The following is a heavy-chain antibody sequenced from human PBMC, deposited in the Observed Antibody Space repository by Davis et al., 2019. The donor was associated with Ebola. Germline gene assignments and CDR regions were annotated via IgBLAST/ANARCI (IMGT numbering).Heavy chain of an antibody. Sequence: SCAASGFTFSSYSMNWVRQAPGKGLEWVAVIWYDGSNKYYADSVKGRFTISRDNSKNTLYLQMNSLRAEDTAVYYCARDPSHDYGDYVGGWFDPWGQGTLVTVSS. CDR3: ARDPSHDYGDYVGGWFDP. V-gene: IGHV3-33*08. CDR2: IWYDGSNK. CDR1: GFTFSSYS. D-gene: IGHD4-17*01. J-gene: IGHJ5*02.